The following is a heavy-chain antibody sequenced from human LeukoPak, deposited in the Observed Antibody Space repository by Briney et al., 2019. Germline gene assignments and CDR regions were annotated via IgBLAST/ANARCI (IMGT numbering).Heavy chain of an antibody. J-gene: IGHJ5*02. CDR3: ARLALRYLDWPNWFDP. CDR1: GYSITSSW. V-gene: IGHV5-51*01. Sequence: AEALKISCEGSGYSITSSWIGWVRQMPRKGLGRMGIIYPGDSDTRYSPSFQGHVTTSADKSISTAYLQGSSLKASDTAMYYWARLALRYLDWPNWFDPWGQGTLVTVSS. D-gene: IGHD3-9*01. CDR2: IYPGDSDT.